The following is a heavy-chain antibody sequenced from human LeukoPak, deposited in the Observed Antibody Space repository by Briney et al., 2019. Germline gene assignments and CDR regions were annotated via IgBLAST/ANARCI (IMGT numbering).Heavy chain of an antibody. CDR1: GYIFTDYW. Sequence: GESLKISCQTSGYIFTDYWIGWVRQAPGKGLEWLAFIRYDGSNKYYADSVKGRFTISRDNSKNTLYLQMNSLRAEDTAVYYCASRGIAARPLDYWGQGTLVTVSS. CDR2: IRYDGSNK. J-gene: IGHJ4*02. CDR3: ASRGIAARPLDY. V-gene: IGHV3-30*02. D-gene: IGHD6-6*01.